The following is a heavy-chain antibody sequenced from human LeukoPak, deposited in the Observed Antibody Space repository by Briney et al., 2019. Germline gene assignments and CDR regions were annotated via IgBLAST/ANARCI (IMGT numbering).Heavy chain of an antibody. D-gene: IGHD1-26*01. CDR1: GFTFNTYW. CDR3: ATHHSETYSRVPF. V-gene: IGHV3-74*01. Sequence: GGSLRLSCAASGFTFNTYWMYWVRQVPGKGLVWVSGIKSDGSRTNYADSVKGRFTISRDNAESTLYLQMNSLRAEDTAVYYCATHHSETYSRVPFWGQGTLVTVSS. J-gene: IGHJ4*02. CDR2: IKSDGSRT.